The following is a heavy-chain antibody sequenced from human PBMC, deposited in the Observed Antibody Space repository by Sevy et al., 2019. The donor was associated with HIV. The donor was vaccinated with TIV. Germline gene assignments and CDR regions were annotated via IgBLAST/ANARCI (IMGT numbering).Heavy chain of an antibody. V-gene: IGHV3-72*01. D-gene: IGHD6-13*01. Sequence: GSLRLSCAASGFIFSDHYMEWVRQAPGKGLEWVGRIRNKADSYTTEYAASVKGRFTISRDDSKNSLYLLMNSLKTEDTAVYYCATHAGIAAAGRVFDYWGQGTLVTVSS. CDR2: IRNKADSYTT. CDR3: ATHAGIAAAGRVFDY. CDR1: GFIFSDHY. J-gene: IGHJ4*02.